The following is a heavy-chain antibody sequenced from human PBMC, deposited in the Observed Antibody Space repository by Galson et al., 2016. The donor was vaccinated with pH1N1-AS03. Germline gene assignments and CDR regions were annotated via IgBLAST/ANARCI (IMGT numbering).Heavy chain of an antibody. D-gene: IGHD2-2*01. Sequence: SVKVSCKASGYTFTSYGFTWVRQAPGQGLEWMGWISTYNGNTNYAQKLQGRVALTTDTSTSTAYMELRSLRSDDTAVYYCARGCSSNSCLVYAYYGMDVWGQGTTVTVSS. V-gene: IGHV1-18*04. CDR1: GYTFTSYG. CDR3: ARGCSSNSCLVYAYYGMDV. J-gene: IGHJ6*02. CDR2: ISTYNGNT.